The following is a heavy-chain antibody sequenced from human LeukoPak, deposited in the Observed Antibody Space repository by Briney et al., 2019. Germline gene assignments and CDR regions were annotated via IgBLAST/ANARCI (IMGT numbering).Heavy chain of an antibody. Sequence: PGGSLRLSCAASGFTFSSYAMHWVRQAPGKGLEWVAVISYDGSNKYYGDSVKGRFTISRDNSKNTLYLQMNSLRAEDTAVYYCARAGSLGYCSGGSCYSVLGHFDYWGQGTLVTVSS. CDR1: GFTFSSYA. J-gene: IGHJ4*02. D-gene: IGHD2-15*01. V-gene: IGHV3-30-3*01. CDR3: ARAGSLGYCSGGSCYSVLGHFDY. CDR2: ISYDGSNK.